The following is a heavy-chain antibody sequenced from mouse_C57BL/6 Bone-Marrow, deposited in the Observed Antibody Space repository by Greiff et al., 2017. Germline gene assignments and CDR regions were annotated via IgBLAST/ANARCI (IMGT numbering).Heavy chain of an antibody. CDR2: IYPRSGNT. D-gene: IGHD1-1*01. Sequence: QVHVKQSGAELARPGASVKLSCKASGYTFTSYGISWVKQRTGQGLEWIGEIYPRSGNTYYNEKFKGKATLTADKSSSTAYMELRSLTSEDSAVYFCARSKDYYGSRYFDGWGTGTTVTVSS. CDR3: ARSKDYYGSRYFDG. J-gene: IGHJ1*03. CDR1: GYTFTSYG. V-gene: IGHV1-81*01.